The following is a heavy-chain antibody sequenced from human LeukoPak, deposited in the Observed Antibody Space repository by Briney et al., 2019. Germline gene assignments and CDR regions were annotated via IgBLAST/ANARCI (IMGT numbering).Heavy chain of an antibody. J-gene: IGHJ4*02. CDR1: GFTFSSYE. CDR2: ISSSGSTI. D-gene: IGHD6-19*01. CDR3: ARSSGWFEVDH. Sequence: GGSLRLSCAASGFTFSSYEMNWVRQAPGKGLEWVSYISSSGSTIYYADSVKGRFTISRDNAKNSLYLRMNSLRAEDTAVYYCARSSGWFEVDHWGQGTLVTVSS. V-gene: IGHV3-48*03.